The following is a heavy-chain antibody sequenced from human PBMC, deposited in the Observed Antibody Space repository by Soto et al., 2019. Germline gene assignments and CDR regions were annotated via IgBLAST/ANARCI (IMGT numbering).Heavy chain of an antibody. CDR2: IYYSGST. D-gene: IGHD3-10*01. J-gene: IGHJ6*02. CDR3: ARSSGRGGSGSYSQDV. V-gene: IGHV4-59*08. Sequence: SETLSLTCTVSGGSISSYYLSWIRQPPGKGLEWIGYIYYSGSTNYNPSLKSRVTISVDTSKNQFSLKLSSVTAADTAVYYCARSSGRGGSGSYSQDVWGQGTTVTVSS. CDR1: GGSISSYY.